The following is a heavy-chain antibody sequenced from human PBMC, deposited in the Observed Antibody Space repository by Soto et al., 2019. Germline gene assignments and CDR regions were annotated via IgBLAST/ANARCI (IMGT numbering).Heavy chain of an antibody. V-gene: IGHV1-18*04. J-gene: IGHJ3*02. CDR3: ARDRVAGIWGDSFDI. D-gene: IGHD3-16*01. CDR2: INPYNANT. Sequence: QVQLVQSGTEVKKPGASVKVSCKTSGYTFTNHGITWVRQAPGQGLEWMGWINPYNANTNYAQKLQGRVTMTTDTSTTTAYMALRSLTSDDTAVYYSARDRVAGIWGDSFDIWGQGTVVTVSS. CDR1: GYTFTNHG.